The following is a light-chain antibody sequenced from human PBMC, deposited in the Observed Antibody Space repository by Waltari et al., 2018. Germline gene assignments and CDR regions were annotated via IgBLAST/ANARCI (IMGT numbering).Light chain of an antibody. V-gene: IGLV4-69*01. J-gene: IGLJ2*01. CDR3: QTWATGIRV. CDR2: LNSDGSH. CDR1: SGHSSHA. Sequence: QLVLTQSPSASTSLGASVKLTCPLSSGHSSHAIAWHQQQPEKGPRYLMRLNSDGSHTKGDGIPDRFSGSSSGAERYLTISSLQSEDEADYYCQTWATGIRVFGGGTKLTVL.